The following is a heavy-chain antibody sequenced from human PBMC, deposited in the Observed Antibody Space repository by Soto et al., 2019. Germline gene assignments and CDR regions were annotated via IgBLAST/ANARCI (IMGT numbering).Heavy chain of an antibody. CDR2: VNSDGHDT. V-gene: IGHV3-74*01. CDR1: GFTFSTYW. Sequence: EVQLVESGGGLVQPGGSLRLSCAASGFTFSTYWMHWVRQTPGKGLVWVSRVNSDGHDTVYADSVKGRFTLSRDNGKNPVFLQMNQLGAEGKAFYYCARGRENYSYFDYWARESWSPSPQ. CDR3: ARGRENYSYFDY. J-gene: IGHJ4*02. D-gene: IGHD1-26*01.